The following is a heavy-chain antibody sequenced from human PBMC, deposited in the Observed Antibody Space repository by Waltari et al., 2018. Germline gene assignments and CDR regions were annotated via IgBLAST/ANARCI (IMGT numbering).Heavy chain of an antibody. J-gene: IGHJ6*03. V-gene: IGHV4-59*01. D-gene: IGHD3-10*01. Sequence: QVQLQESGPGLVKPSETLSLTCTVSGCSISRYYWSWIRQPPGKGLAWIGYIYYRGSTNDNPSLKRRVTVSGDTSKNQFSLKRSSVTDADTAVYYCAGDREEILFGDYYYYMDVWGKGTTVTVSS. CDR1: GCSISRYY. CDR3: AGDREEILFGDYYYYMDV. CDR2: IYYRGST.